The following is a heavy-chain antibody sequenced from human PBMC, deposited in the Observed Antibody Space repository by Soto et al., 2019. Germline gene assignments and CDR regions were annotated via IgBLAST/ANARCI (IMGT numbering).Heavy chain of an antibody. CDR2: IYSGGST. CDR3: ATSSELGDCSSTSCRFDY. CDR1: GFTVSSNY. D-gene: IGHD2-2*01. Sequence: EVQLVESGGGLVQPGGSLRLSCAASGFTVSSNYMSWVRQAPGKGLEWVSVIYSGGSTYYADSVKGRFTISRDNSKNTLYLQMNSLGAEDTAVYYCATSSELGDCSSTSCRFDYWCQGTLVTVSS. J-gene: IGHJ4*02. V-gene: IGHV3-66*01.